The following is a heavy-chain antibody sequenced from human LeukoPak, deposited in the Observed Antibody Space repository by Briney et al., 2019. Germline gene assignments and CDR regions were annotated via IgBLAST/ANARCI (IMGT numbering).Heavy chain of an antibody. CDR3: ARELAVYGSGRGNNWFDP. CDR2: IIPIFGTA. CDR1: GGTFSSYA. Sequence: GASVKVSCKASGGTFSSYAISWVRQAPGQGLEWMGGIIPIFGTANYAQKFQGRVTITADESTSTAYMELSSLRSEDTAVYYCARELAVYGSGRGNNWFDPWGQGTLVTVSS. V-gene: IGHV1-69*13. J-gene: IGHJ5*02. D-gene: IGHD3-10*01.